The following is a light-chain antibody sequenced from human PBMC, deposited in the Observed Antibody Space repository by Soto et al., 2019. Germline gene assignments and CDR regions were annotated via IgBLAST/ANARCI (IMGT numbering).Light chain of an antibody. CDR1: QSVSSY. CDR3: QQRSNWPWT. V-gene: IGKV3-11*01. J-gene: IGKJ1*01. Sequence: EIVLTQSPATLSLSPGERATLSCRASQSVSSYLAWYQQKPGQAPRLLIYDASNRATGIPARFSGSGSGTDFTLPISSLEHEDFAVYYCQQRSNWPWTFGQGTKVEIK. CDR2: DAS.